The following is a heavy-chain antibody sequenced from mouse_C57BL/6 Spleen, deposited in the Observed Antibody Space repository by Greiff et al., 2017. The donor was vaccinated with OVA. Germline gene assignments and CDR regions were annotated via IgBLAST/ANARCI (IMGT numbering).Heavy chain of an antibody. CDR3: ATYYSNFYFDY. CDR2: IDPSDSYT. V-gene: IGHV1-50*01. D-gene: IGHD2-5*01. CDR1: GYTFTSYW. Sequence: VTQSCKASGYTFTSYWMQWVKQRPGQGLEWIGEIDPSDSYTNYNQKFKGKATLTVDTSSSTAYMQLSSLTSEDSAVYYCATYYSNFYFDYWGQGTTLTVSS. J-gene: IGHJ2*01.